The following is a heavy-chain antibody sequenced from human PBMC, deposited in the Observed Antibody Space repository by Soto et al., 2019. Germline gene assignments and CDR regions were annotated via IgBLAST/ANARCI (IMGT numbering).Heavy chain of an antibody. V-gene: IGHV4-34*01. J-gene: IGHJ6*02. CDR2: INHSGST. CDR3: ASAGYCSGGSCYPWYYYYYGMDV. CDR1: GGSFSGYY. Sequence: PSETLSLTCAVYGGSFSGYYWSWIRQPPGKGLEWIGEINHSGSTNYNPSLKSRVTISVDTSKNQFSLKLSSVTAADTAVYYCASAGYCSGGSCYPWYYYYYGMDVWGQGTTVTVSS. D-gene: IGHD2-15*01.